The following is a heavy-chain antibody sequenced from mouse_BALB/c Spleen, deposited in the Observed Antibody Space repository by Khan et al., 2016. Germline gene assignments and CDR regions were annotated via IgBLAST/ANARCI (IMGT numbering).Heavy chain of an antibody. V-gene: IGHV1S53*02. Sequence: QVQLKESDAESVKPGASVKISCKASGYTFIDHAIHWVKQKPEQGLEWIGYISPGNGDIKYDENFKGKATLTADKSSSTAYMQFNSLTSEDSAVYCCKVLWFGYWGQGTLVTVSA. CDR1: GYTFIDHA. J-gene: IGHJ3*01. CDR2: ISPGNGDI. CDR3: KVLWFGY.